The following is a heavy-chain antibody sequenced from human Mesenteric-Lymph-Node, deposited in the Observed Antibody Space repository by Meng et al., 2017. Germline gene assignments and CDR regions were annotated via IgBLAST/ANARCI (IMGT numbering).Heavy chain of an antibody. Sequence: GESLKISCAASGFTFSSYEMNWVRQAPGKGLEWVSYISSSGSTIYYADSLRGRFTISRDNAKNSLYLQMNSLRAEDTAVYYCARDSIKSDYVWGSYRNDYWGQGTLVTVSS. CDR1: GFTFSSYE. V-gene: IGHV3-48*03. CDR3: ARDSIKSDYVWGSYRNDY. CDR2: ISSSGSTI. J-gene: IGHJ4*01. D-gene: IGHD3-16*02.